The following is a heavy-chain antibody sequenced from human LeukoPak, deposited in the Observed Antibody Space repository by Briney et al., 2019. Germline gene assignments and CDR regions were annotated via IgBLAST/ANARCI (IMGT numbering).Heavy chain of an antibody. Sequence: ASVKVSCTASSYTFTSYGISWVRQAPGQGLEWMGWISAYNDNTNYAQNFQGRVTMTTDTSTSTAYMELRSLRSDDTAVYYCARPHGYDSSGFDQYYFDYWGQGTLVTVSS. V-gene: IGHV1-18*01. CDR1: SYTFTSYG. J-gene: IGHJ4*02. CDR2: ISAYNDNT. CDR3: ARPHGYDSSGFDQYYFDY. D-gene: IGHD3-22*01.